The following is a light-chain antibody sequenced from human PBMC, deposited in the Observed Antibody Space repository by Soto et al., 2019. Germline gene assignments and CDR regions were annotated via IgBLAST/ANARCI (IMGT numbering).Light chain of an antibody. Sequence: IVITHSPSTLSVSPGERATLSCRASQSVSSNLAWYKQKPGQAPRLLIYGASTRATGIPARFGGSGSGTEFTLTISSLQSEDFAVYYCQEYNKWPLTFGQGTKVDI. V-gene: IGKV3-15*01. CDR2: GAS. J-gene: IGKJ1*01. CDR1: QSVSSN. CDR3: QEYNKWPLT.